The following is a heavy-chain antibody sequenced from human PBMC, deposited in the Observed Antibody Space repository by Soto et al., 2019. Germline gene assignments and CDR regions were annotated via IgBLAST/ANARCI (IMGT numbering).Heavy chain of an antibody. CDR3: AIRPLEYSGYSSGSFDI. D-gene: IGHD5-12*01. J-gene: IGHJ3*02. CDR1: GFTFSSYS. Sequence: GGSLRLSCAASGFTFSSYSMNWVRQAPGKGLEWVSSISSSSSYIYYADSVKGRFTISRDNAKNSLYLQMSSLKAADTAVYYCAIRPLEYSGYSSGSFDIWGQGTMVTVSS. CDR2: ISSSSSYI. V-gene: IGHV3-21*04.